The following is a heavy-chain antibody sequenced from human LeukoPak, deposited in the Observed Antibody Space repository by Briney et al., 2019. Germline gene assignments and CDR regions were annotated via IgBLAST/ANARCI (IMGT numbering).Heavy chain of an antibody. CDR2: IYTSGST. CDR1: GGSISNYY. Sequence: SETLSLTCTVSGGSISNYYWSWIRQPAGKGLEWIGRIYTSGSTNYNPSLKGRVTMSVDTSKNQFSLKLSSVTAADTAVYYCAREFSSGWQYFDYWGQGTLVTVSS. CDR3: AREFSSGWQYFDY. D-gene: IGHD6-19*01. J-gene: IGHJ4*02. V-gene: IGHV4-4*07.